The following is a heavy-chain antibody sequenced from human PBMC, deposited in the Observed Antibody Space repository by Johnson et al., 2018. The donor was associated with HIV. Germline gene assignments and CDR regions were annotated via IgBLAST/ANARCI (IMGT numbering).Heavy chain of an antibody. CDR1: GFTFSNYD. D-gene: IGHD1-1*01. J-gene: IGHJ3*02. CDR2: ISSDGSNT. CDR3: ARGDGYRRAFDI. V-gene: IGHV3-30*03. Sequence: QVQLVESGGGVVQPGRSLRLSCAASGFTFSNYDIHWVRQPPGKGLEWVAVISSDGSNTYCADSVKGRFTISRDNSKNTLYLQMNSLRAEDTAVYYCARGDGYRRAFDIWGQGTMVTVSS.